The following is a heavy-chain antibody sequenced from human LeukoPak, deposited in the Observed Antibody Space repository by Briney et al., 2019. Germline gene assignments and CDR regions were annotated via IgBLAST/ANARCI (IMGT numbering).Heavy chain of an antibody. CDR3: AKDGGTGGSNDAFDI. CDR1: GFIFSSYG. Sequence: GGSLRLSXAASGFIFSSYGMHWVRQAPGKGLEWVAVIWYDGSNKYYADSVKGRFTISRDNSKNTLYLQMNSLRAEDTAVYYCAKDGGTGGSNDAFDIWGQGTMVTVSS. V-gene: IGHV3-33*06. J-gene: IGHJ3*02. CDR2: IWYDGSNK. D-gene: IGHD2-15*01.